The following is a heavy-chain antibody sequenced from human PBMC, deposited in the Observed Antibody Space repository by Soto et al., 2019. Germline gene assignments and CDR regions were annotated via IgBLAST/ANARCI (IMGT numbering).Heavy chain of an antibody. J-gene: IGHJ3*02. Sequence: GRSLRLSCAASGFTFDDYAMHWVRQPPRKGLEWVSGISWNSGSIGYADSVKGRFTISRDNAKNSLYLQMYRLRADVTSLYYCAKRFDPNHDAFDIWGQGTMVTVSS. CDR2: ISWNSGSI. CDR3: AKRFDPNHDAFDI. D-gene: IGHD3-9*01. V-gene: IGHV3-9*01. CDR1: GFTFDDYA.